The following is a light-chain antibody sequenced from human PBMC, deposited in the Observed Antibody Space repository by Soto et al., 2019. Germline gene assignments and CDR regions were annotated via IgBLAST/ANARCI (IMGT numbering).Light chain of an antibody. CDR1: QSVSSK. V-gene: IGKV3-20*01. Sequence: EIVMTQSPGTLSVSPGERATLSCRASQSVSSKLAWYQQKPGQAPRLLIYGASSRATGIPDRFSGSGSGTDFTLTISRLEPEDFAVYYCQQYGSSLTFGQGTKVDIK. CDR2: GAS. J-gene: IGKJ1*01. CDR3: QQYGSSLT.